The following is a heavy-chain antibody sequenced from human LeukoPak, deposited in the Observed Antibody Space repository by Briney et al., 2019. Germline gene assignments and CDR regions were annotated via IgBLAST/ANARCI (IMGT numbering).Heavy chain of an antibody. CDR1: GGSISSGGYY. J-gene: IGHJ4*02. CDR2: IYYSGST. D-gene: IGHD3-16*01. Sequence: SETLSLTCTVSGGSISSGGYYWSWIRQHPGKGLEWVGYIYYSGSTYYNPSLKSRVTISVDTSKNQFSLKLSSVTAAGTAVYYCARAASAQGGDFDYWGQGTLVTVSS. V-gene: IGHV4-31*03. CDR3: ARAASAQGGDFDY.